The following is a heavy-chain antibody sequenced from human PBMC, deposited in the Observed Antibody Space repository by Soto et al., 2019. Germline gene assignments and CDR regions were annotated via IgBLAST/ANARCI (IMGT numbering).Heavy chain of an antibody. CDR1: GGSISSGDYY. CDR3: ARGSRGNYYYRMDG. CDR2: IYYSGST. Sequence: SETLSLTCTVSGGSISSGDYYWSWIRQPPGKGLEWIGYIYYSGSTYYNPSLKSRVTISVDTSKNQFSLKLSSVTAADTAVYYCARGSRGNYYYRMDGWGRGTTVTVAS. D-gene: IGHD3-10*01. V-gene: IGHV4-30-4*01. J-gene: IGHJ6*02.